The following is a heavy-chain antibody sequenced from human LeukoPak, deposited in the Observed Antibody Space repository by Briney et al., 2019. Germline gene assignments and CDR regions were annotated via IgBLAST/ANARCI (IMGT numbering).Heavy chain of an antibody. J-gene: IGHJ2*01. Sequence: SETLSPTCTVSGGSISSYYCSWIRQPPGKGLEWSGYIYYSGSTNYNPSLKSRVTISVDTSKNQFSLKLSSVTAADTAVYYCARGWVKQQLARYFDLWGRGTLVTVSS. V-gene: IGHV4-59*01. CDR3: ARGWVKQQLARYFDL. CDR1: GGSISSYY. CDR2: IYYSGST. D-gene: IGHD6-13*01.